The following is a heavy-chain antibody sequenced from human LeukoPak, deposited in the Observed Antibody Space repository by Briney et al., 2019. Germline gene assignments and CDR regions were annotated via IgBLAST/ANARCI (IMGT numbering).Heavy chain of an antibody. CDR1: GGSISSYY. CDR2: IYYSGST. J-gene: IGHJ3*02. CDR3: ARERPGIAAAGTQYDAFDI. Sequence: SETLSLTCAVSGGSISSYYWSWIRQPPGKGLEWIGYIYYSGSTNYNPSLKSRVTISVDTSKNQFSLKLSSVTAADTAVYYCARERPGIAAAGTQYDAFDIWGQGTMVTVSS. D-gene: IGHD6-13*01. V-gene: IGHV4-59*01.